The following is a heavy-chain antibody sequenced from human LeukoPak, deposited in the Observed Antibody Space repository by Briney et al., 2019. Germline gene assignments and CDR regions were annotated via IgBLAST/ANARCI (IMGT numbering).Heavy chain of an antibody. CDR1: GFTFSTYW. CDR2: MKGDGSEI. Sequence: GGSLRLSCAASGFTFSTYWMTWVRQAPGKGLEWVANMKGDGSEIHYVDSVKGRFTISRDNAKNTLYLQMNSLRAEDTAVYYCASSDRYYDSSGSDYWGQGTLVTVSS. D-gene: IGHD3-22*01. CDR3: ASSDRYYDSSGSDY. J-gene: IGHJ4*02. V-gene: IGHV3-7*03.